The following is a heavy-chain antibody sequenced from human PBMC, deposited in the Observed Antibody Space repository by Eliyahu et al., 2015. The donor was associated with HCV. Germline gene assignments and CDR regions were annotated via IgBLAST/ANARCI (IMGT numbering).Heavy chain of an antibody. CDR2: IHYSGST. Sequence: QVQLQESGPGLVQPSETLSLTCTVXGGSXTXYYWSWIRQPPGKGLEWIGYIHYSGSTNYNPSFKTRVTISVDTSKNQFSLNLNSLTAADTAVYYCASGGGGIAVAGTGGWFDPWGQGTLVTVSS. CDR3: ASGGGGIAVAGTGGWFDP. J-gene: IGHJ5*02. V-gene: IGHV4-59*01. D-gene: IGHD6-19*01. CDR1: GGSXTXYY.